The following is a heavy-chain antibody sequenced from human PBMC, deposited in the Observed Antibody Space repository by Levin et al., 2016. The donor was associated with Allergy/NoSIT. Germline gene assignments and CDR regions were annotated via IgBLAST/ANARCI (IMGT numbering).Heavy chain of an antibody. CDR3: ARDRGDGYNWGGFDY. V-gene: IGHV3-33*01. D-gene: IGHD5-24*01. Sequence: WIRQPPGKGLEWVAVIWYDGSNKYYADSVKGRFTISRDNSKNTLYLQMNSLRAEDTAVYYCARDRGDGYNWGGFDYWGQGTLVTVSS. CDR2: IWYDGSNK. J-gene: IGHJ4*02.